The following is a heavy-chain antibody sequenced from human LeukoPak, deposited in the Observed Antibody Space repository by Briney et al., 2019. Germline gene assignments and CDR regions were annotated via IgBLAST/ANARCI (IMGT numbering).Heavy chain of an antibody. CDR1: GFTFSSYA. CDR2: ISGSGGST. D-gene: IGHD3-9*01. V-gene: IGHV3-23*01. J-gene: IGHJ4*02. Sequence: AGGSLRLSCAASGFTFSSYAMSWVRRAPGKGLEWVSAISGSGGSTYYADSVKGRFTISRDNSKNTLYLQMNSLRAEDTAVYYCAKVKNDILTGYYPYYFDYWGQGTLVTVSS. CDR3: AKVKNDILTGYYPYYFDY.